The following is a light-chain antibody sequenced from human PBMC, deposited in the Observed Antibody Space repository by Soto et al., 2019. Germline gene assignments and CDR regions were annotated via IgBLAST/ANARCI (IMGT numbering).Light chain of an antibody. CDR3: QQYDNWLGT. Sequence: EIVMTQSPATLSVSPGERVTLSCRASQSVSNNLAWYQQKPGQAPRLLIYGASTRATGIPARFSGSGSGTEFTLTISSLQSEDFAVYYCQQYDNWLGTFGQGTKVEIK. J-gene: IGKJ1*01. CDR2: GAS. V-gene: IGKV3-15*01. CDR1: QSVSNN.